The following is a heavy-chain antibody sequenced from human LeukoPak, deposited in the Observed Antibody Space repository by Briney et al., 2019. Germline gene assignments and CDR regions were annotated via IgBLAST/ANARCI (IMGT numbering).Heavy chain of an antibody. J-gene: IGHJ4*02. CDR2: IYYSGSP. Sequence: SETLSLTCTVSGGSLSNNNYYWAWIRQPPGKGLECIGSIYYSGSPYYNPSLKSRVTISVDTSKNQFSLRLSSVTAADTAVYYCATWRTAKTGFDYWGQGTLVAVSS. CDR3: ATWRTAKTGFDY. D-gene: IGHD1-1*01. V-gene: IGHV4-39*01. CDR1: GGSLSNNNYY.